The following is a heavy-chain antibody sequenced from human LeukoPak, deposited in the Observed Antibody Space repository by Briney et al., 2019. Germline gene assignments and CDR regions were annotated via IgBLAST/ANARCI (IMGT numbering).Heavy chain of an antibody. Sequence: KPSETLSLTCNVSLGSISSYSWTWIRQPAGKGLEWIGRIYNSGSTNYDPSLESRVTMSVDTSKKQLSLKLSSVTAADTAVYYCARDALGMLGVWYFDLWGRGTLVTVSS. CDR1: LGSISSYS. V-gene: IGHV4-4*07. CDR2: IYNSGST. D-gene: IGHD3-10*02. J-gene: IGHJ2*01. CDR3: ARDALGMLGVWYFDL.